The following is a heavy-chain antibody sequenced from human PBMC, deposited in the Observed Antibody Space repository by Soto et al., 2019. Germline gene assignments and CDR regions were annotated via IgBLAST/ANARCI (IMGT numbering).Heavy chain of an antibody. CDR2: IKQDGSEK. Sequence: GGSLRLSCAASGFTFSSYWMSWVRQAPGKGLEWVANIKQDGSEKYYVDSVKGRFTISRDNAKNSLYLQMNSLRAEDTAVYYCAKCGYYCDSSGYYKLSAFDIWGQGTMVTVSS. CDR3: AKCGYYCDSSGYYKLSAFDI. V-gene: IGHV3-7*03. J-gene: IGHJ3*02. D-gene: IGHD3-22*01. CDR1: GFTFSSYW.